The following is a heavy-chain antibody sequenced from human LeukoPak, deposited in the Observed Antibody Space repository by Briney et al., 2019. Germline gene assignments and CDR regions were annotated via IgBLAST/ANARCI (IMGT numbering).Heavy chain of an antibody. CDR1: GFTFSSYG. Sequence: GGSLRLSCAASGFTFSSYGMHWVRQAPGKGLEWVAVISYDGSNKYYADSVKGRFTISRDNSKNTLYLQMNSLRAEGTAVYYCAKGAPIWSGYYYYWGQGTLVTVSS. CDR3: AKGAPIWSGYYYY. V-gene: IGHV3-30*18. D-gene: IGHD3-3*01. CDR2: ISYDGSNK. J-gene: IGHJ4*02.